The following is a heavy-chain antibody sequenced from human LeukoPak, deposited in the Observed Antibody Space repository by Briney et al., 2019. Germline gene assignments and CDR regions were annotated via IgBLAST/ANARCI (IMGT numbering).Heavy chain of an antibody. V-gene: IGHV4-39*01. CDR1: GGSISSSSYY. D-gene: IGHD6-13*01. CDR2: IYYSGST. CDR3: ARVMAAAGTVIYYCYYYMDV. Sequence: SETLSLTCTVSGGSISSSSYYWGWIRQPPGKGLEWIGSIYYSGSTYYNPSLKSRVTISVDTSKNQFSLKLSSVTAADTAVYYCARVMAAAGTVIYYCYYYMDVWGKGTTVTISS. J-gene: IGHJ6*03.